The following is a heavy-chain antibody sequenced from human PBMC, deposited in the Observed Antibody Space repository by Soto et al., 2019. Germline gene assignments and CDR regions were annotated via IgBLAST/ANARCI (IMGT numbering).Heavy chain of an antibody. CDR3: VASGSDVLGYDYKDTEGLYI. CDR2: IIPLFNVA. J-gene: IGHJ3*02. Sequence: QVQLVQSGPEVKKPGSSVKVSCEASGGTFSNFAVNWVRQAPGQGLEWVGGIIPLFNVAKYAQKFEGRGTIVADDSTSTAYMDVGSLRSDDTAVYYCVASGSDVLGYDYKDTEGLYIWGQGTMVTVSS. V-gene: IGHV1-69*01. CDR1: GGTFSNFA. D-gene: IGHD4-4*01.